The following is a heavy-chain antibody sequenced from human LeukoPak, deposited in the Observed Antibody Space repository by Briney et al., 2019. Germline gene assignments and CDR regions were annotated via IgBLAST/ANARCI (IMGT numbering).Heavy chain of an antibody. Sequence: PSETLSLTCTVSGVSISSSYWSWIRQPPGKGLEWIGYIYYSGSTNYNPSLKSRVTISVDTSKNQFSLKLSSVTAADTAVYYCARGSVIVDYWGQGTLVTVSS. CDR3: ARGSVIVDY. CDR2: IYYSGST. V-gene: IGHV4-59*01. CDR1: GVSISSSY. D-gene: IGHD4-11*01. J-gene: IGHJ4*02.